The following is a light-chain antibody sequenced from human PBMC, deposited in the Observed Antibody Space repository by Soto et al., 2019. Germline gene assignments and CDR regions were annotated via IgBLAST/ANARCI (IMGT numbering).Light chain of an antibody. CDR3: QQRNSWPPIT. V-gene: IGKV3-11*01. CDR2: GAS. Sequence: EIVLTQSPGILSLSPGDRATLSCRASQGVTTYLAWYQHKPGQSPRLLIYGASSRATGIPDRFSGSGSGTDFTLTISSLEPEDFALYYCQQRNSWPPITFGQGTRLEIK. J-gene: IGKJ5*01. CDR1: QGVTTY.